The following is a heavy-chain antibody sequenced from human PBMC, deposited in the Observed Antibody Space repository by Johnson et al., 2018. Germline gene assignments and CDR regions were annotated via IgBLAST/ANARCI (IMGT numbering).Heavy chain of an antibody. CDR3: ARARSWGIQLYYYYYGMDV. D-gene: IGHD5-18*01. J-gene: IGHJ6*02. CDR1: GFTFSSYG. CDR2: IWYDGSNK. V-gene: IGHV3-33*01. Sequence: VQLVESGGGVVQPGRSLRLSCAASGFTFSSYGMHWVRQAPGKGLEGVAVIWYDGSNKYYADSVKGRFTISRDNSKNTLYLKMNSLRAEDTAVYYCARARSWGIQLYYYYYGMDVWGQGTTVTVSS.